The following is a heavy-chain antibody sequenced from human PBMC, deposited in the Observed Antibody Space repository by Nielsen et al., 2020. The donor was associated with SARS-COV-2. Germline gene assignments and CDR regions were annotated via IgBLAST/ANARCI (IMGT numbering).Heavy chain of an antibody. CDR2: INPSGGST. D-gene: IGHD4-23*01. J-gene: IGHJ6*02. V-gene: IGHV1-46*01. CDR1: GYTFTGYY. CDR3: ARVISGGNSEVPYYYGMDV. Sequence: ASVKVSCKASGYTFTGYYMHWVRQATGQGLEWMGIINPSGGSTSYAQKFQGRVTMTRDTSTSTVYMELSSLRSEDTAVYYCARVISGGNSEVPYYYGMDVWGQGTTVTVSS.